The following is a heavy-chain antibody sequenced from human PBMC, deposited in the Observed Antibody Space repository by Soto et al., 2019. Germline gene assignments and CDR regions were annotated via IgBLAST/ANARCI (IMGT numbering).Heavy chain of an antibody. Sequence: EVQLVESGGGLVQPGGSLRLSCVVSGFNFRSESMTWVRQAPGKGPEWVSYINSGSSVIRYADSVKGRFTVFRDNDRDSLSLQMNGLRAEDSAVYYCARGVGTSGFFLWGQGTLVTVSS. D-gene: IGHD2-2*01. V-gene: IGHV3-48*01. CDR1: GFNFRSES. CDR3: ARGVGTSGFFL. J-gene: IGHJ4*02. CDR2: INSGSSVI.